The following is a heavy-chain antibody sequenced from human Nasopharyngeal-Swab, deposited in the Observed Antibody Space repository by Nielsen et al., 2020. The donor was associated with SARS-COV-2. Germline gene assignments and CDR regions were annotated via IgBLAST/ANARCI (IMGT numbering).Heavy chain of an antibody. Sequence: WIRQPPGKGLEWVAVISYDGSNKYYADSVKGRFTISRDNSKNTLYLQMNSLRAEDTAVYYCAKDKKARGDSSSWTTDYWGQGTLATVSS. CDR2: ISYDGSNK. J-gene: IGHJ4*02. V-gene: IGHV3-30*18. CDR3: AKDKKARGDSSSWTTDY. D-gene: IGHD6-13*01.